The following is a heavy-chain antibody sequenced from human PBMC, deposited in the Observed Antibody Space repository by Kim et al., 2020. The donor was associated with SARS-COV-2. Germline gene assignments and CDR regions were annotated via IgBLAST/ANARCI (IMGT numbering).Heavy chain of an antibody. J-gene: IGHJ6*02. D-gene: IGHD5-18*01. V-gene: IGHV4-31*03. Sequence: SETLSLTCTVSGGSISSGGYYWSWIRQHPGKGLEWIGYIYYSGSTYYNPSLKSRVTISVDTSKNQFSLKLSSVTAADTAVYYCARGGIQIPYYYYGMDVWGQGTTVTVSS. CDR3: ARGGIQIPYYYYGMDV. CDR1: GGSISSGGYY. CDR2: IYYSGST.